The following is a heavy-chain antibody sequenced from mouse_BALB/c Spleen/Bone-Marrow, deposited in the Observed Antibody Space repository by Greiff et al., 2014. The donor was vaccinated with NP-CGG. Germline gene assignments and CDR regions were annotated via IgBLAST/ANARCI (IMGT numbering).Heavy chain of an antibody. Sequence: SGAELVKPGASVKLSCKASGYTLTSYWMHWVKQRPGQGLEWIGEINPSNGRTNYNEKFKSKATLTVDKSSSTAYMQLSSLTSEDSAVYYCAGPFDYWGQGTTLTVSS. CDR3: AGPFDY. CDR1: GYTLTSYW. CDR2: INPSNGRT. J-gene: IGHJ2*01. V-gene: IGHV1S81*02.